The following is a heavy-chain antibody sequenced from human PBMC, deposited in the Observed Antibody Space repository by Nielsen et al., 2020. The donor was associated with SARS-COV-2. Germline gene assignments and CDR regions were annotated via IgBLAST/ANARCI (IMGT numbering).Heavy chain of an antibody. CDR1: GFTFSDYY. J-gene: IGHJ4*02. CDR3: ARGDYGGDVDY. Sequence: GESLKISCAASGFTFSDYYMSWIRQAPGKGLEWVSYISSSSSYTNYADSVKGRFTISRDNAKNSLYLQMNSLRAEDTAVYYCARGDYGGDVDYWGQGTLVTVSS. CDR2: ISSSSSYT. V-gene: IGHV3-11*05. D-gene: IGHD4-17*01.